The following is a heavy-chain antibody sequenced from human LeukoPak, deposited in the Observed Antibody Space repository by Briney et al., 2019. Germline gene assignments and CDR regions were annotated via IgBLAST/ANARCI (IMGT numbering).Heavy chain of an antibody. V-gene: IGHV1-69*05. CDR2: IIPIFGTT. D-gene: IGHD3-22*01. CDR3: ARDTRKQRSSGYYLTDAFDI. CDR1: GGTFRSYA. J-gene: IGHJ3*02. Sequence: GASVKVSCKASGGTFRSYAISWVRQAPGQGLEWMGRIIPIFGTTNYAQKFQGRVTIITDESTSTAYMELSSLRSEDTAVYYCARDTRKQRSSGYYLTDAFDIWGQGTMVTVSS.